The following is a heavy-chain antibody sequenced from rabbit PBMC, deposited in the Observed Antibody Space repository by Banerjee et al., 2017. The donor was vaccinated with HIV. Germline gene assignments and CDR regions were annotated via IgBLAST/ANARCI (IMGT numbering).Heavy chain of an antibody. CDR2: IDAGSSDST. D-gene: IGHD4-1*01. CDR1: GFSFSSSQW. Sequence: QSLEESGGDLVKPGASLTLTCTASGFSFSSSQWICWVRQAPGKGLEWIACIDAGSSDSTYYASWAKGRLTISRTSSTTVTLQMTSLTAADTASYFCARDLAGVIGWNFNLWGPGTLVPVS. V-gene: IGHV1S40*01. J-gene: IGHJ4*01. CDR3: ARDLAGVIGWNFNL.